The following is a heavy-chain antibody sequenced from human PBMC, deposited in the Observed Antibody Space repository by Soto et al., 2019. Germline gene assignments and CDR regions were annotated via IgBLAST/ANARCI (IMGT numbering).Heavy chain of an antibody. CDR2: ISSSSSTR. V-gene: IGHV3-48*03. CDR3: AREESLFWFDP. J-gene: IGHJ5*02. CDR1: VFTFSNYE. D-gene: IGHD2-21*01. Sequence: GGSLRLSCAASVFTFSNYEMNWVRQAPGKGLEWLSYISSSSSTRNYADSVKGRFTISRDNAKNLLYLQMNSLRGEDTAVYYCAREESLFWFDPWGQGTLVTVSS.